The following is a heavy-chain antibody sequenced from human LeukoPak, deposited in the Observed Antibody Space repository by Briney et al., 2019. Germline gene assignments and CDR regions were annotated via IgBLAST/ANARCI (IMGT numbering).Heavy chain of an antibody. Sequence: GGSLRLSCAGSGFSFSSYSINWVRQAPGKGLEWVSYISTGSTTIYYADSVKGRFTISRDNARNSLYLQMNSLRAEDTAVYYCAKDIYSSSSFDYWGQGTLVTVSS. CDR2: ISTGSTTI. D-gene: IGHD6-6*01. J-gene: IGHJ4*02. CDR3: AKDIYSSSSFDY. CDR1: GFSFSSYS. V-gene: IGHV3-48*01.